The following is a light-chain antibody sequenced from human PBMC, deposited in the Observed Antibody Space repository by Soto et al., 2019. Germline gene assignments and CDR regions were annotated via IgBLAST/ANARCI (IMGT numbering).Light chain of an antibody. Sequence: ETVLTQSPGTLSLSPGERATLSCRASQTISSSYLAWYQQKPGQAPRLLIYDVSTRATDIPDRFSGSGSGTDFTLTISRLEPEDFAVYFCQQFSSSPQTFGQGTKVEIK. CDR2: DVS. CDR3: QQFSSSPQT. V-gene: IGKV3-20*01. J-gene: IGKJ1*01. CDR1: QTISSSY.